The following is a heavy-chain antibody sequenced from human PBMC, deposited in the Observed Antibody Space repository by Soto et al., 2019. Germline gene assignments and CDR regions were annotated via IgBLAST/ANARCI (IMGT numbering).Heavy chain of an antibody. J-gene: IGHJ4*02. CDR2: VSHDGRNT. D-gene: IGHD6-19*01. V-gene: IGHV3-30*18. CDR3: AKGGRQWLVTSDFNY. CDR1: GFTFSDYA. Sequence: VQLVESGGGVVQPGRSLRLSCAASGFTFSDYAMHWVRQAPGKGLEWVAVVSHDGRNTHYADSVKGRFTISRDSSXXTFSLEMTSLRAEDTAVYYCAKGGRQWLVTSDFNYWGQGALVTVSS.